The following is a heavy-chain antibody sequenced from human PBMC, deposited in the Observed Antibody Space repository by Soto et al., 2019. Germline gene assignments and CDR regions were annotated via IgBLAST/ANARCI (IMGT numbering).Heavy chain of an antibody. CDR1: GFTFSSYW. D-gene: IGHD3-3*01. V-gene: IGHV3-7*01. Sequence: GGSLRLSCATSGFTFSSYWMSWVRQAPGKGLEWVANIRQDGSEKYYVDSVKGRFTISRDNAKNSLYLQMNSLRAEDTAVYYCARDRYSYYDFWSGSLPYYYYGMDVWGQGTTVTVSS. J-gene: IGHJ6*02. CDR3: ARDRYSYYDFWSGSLPYYYYGMDV. CDR2: IRQDGSEK.